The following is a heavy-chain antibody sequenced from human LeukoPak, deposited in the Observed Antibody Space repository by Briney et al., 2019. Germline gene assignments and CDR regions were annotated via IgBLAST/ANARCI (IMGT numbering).Heavy chain of an antibody. J-gene: IGHJ3*02. CDR3: ARDTGYYDFWSGYLASAAPIDAFDI. V-gene: IGHV4-39*07. CDR2: VYYSGST. D-gene: IGHD3-3*01. CDR1: GGSINSSSYY. Sequence: SETLSLTCTVSGGSINSSSYYWGWIRQPPGKGLEWIGSVYYSGSTYYNPSLKSRVTISVDTSKNQFSLKLSSVTAADTAVYYCARDTGYYDFWSGYLASAAPIDAFDIWGQGTMVTVSS.